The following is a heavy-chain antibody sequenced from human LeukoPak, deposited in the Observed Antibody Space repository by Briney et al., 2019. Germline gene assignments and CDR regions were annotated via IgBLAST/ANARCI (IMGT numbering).Heavy chain of an antibody. V-gene: IGHV1-18*04. J-gene: IGHJ5*02. CDR1: GYTFSSYD. CDR3: ARKGYGIVAAIWRDNWFDH. CDR2: INANNGGA. Sequence: ASVKVSCKASGYTFSSYDITWVRQAPGQGLEWMGWINANNGGANYAQKLQGRGTMTTDTSTSKAYMELRSLRSDDTAVDYYARKGYGIVAAIWRDNWFDHWGQGTLVTVSS. D-gene: IGHD5-12*01.